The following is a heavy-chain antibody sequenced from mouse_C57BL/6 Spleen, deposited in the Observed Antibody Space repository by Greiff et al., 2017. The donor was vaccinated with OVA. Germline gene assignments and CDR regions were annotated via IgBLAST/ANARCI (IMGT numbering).Heavy chain of an antibody. J-gene: IGHJ2*01. CDR1: GYAFSSSW. V-gene: IGHV1-82*01. Sequence: QVQLQQSGPELVKPGASVKISCKASGYAFSSSWMNWVKQRPGKGLEWIGRIYPGDGDTNYNGKLKGKATLTADKSSSTAYMQLSSLTSEDSAVYFCARREYYGSSLDYWGQGTTLTVSS. D-gene: IGHD1-1*01. CDR3: ARREYYGSSLDY. CDR2: IYPGDGDT.